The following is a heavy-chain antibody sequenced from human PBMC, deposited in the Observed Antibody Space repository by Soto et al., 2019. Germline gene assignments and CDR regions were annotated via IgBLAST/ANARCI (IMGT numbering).Heavy chain of an antibody. V-gene: IGHV3-23*01. D-gene: IGHD5-12*01. J-gene: IGHJ4*02. CDR1: GFTFSSYA. CDR2: ISGIGHST. Sequence: EVQLLESGGGLVQPGMSLRLSCAASGFTFSSYAMSWVRQAPGKGLEWVSAISGIGHSTYYADSVKGWFTISRDNSKNTLYLQMNSLRAEDTAVYYCAKRIMATIGHFDSWGQGTLVTVSS. CDR3: AKRIMATIGHFDS.